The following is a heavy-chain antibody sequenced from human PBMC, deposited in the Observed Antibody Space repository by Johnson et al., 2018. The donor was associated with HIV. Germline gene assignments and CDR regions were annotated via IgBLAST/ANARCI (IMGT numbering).Heavy chain of an antibody. D-gene: IGHD3-22*01. J-gene: IGHJ3*02. CDR3: AKDISWITMSRGAFDI. V-gene: IGHV3-20*04. CDR2: INWNGGSL. Sequence: VQLVESGGGVVRPGGSLRLSCAASGFTFDDYGVSWVRQAPGKGLEWVSGINWNGGSLGYADSVKGRFTISRDNAKNSLYLQMNSLRAEDTALYYCAKDISWITMSRGAFDIWGQGTMVTVSP. CDR1: GFTFDDYG.